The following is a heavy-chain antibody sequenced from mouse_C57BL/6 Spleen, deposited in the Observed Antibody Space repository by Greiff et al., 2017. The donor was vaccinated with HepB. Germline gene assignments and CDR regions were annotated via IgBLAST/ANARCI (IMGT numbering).Heavy chain of an antibody. V-gene: IGHV5-6*01. CDR2: ISSGGSYT. CDR3: ARQTITTVVPYFDY. Sequence: EVKVVESGGDLVKPGGSLKLSCAASGFTFSSYGMSWVRQTPDKRLEWVATISSGGSYTYYPDSVKGGFTISRDNAKNTLYLQMSSLKSEDTAMYYCARQTITTVVPYFDYWGQGTTLTVSS. D-gene: IGHD1-1*01. CDR1: GFTFSSYG. J-gene: IGHJ2*01.